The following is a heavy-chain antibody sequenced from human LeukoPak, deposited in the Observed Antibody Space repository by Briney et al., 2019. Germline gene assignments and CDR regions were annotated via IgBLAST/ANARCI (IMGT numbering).Heavy chain of an antibody. CDR1: GASISFYY. V-gene: IGHV4-59*12. D-gene: IGHD3-16*01. CDR2: IYYSGNT. Sequence: SETLSLTCTVSGASISFYYWSWIRQPPGKGLEWIGYIYYSGNTYYNPSLKSRVTISVDTSKNRFSLKLSPVTAADTAVFYCARGGAYRHLGAFDIWGQGTMVTVSS. J-gene: IGHJ3*02. CDR3: ARGGAYRHLGAFDI.